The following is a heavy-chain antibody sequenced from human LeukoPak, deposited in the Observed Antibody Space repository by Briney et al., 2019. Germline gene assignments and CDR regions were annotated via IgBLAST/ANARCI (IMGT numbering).Heavy chain of an antibody. CDR1: GFSFSASA. V-gene: IGHV3-73*01. J-gene: IGHJ6*02. Sequence: PGGSLKLSCAASGFSFSASAMHWVRQASGKGLEWVGRIRSKSNGYATAYVASVKGRFTISRDDSKNTAYLQMDSLKTEDTAVYYCAGYVSGSYHYGMDVWGQGTTVTVSS. CDR2: IRSKSNGYAT. D-gene: IGHD3-16*02. CDR3: AGYVSGSYHYGMDV.